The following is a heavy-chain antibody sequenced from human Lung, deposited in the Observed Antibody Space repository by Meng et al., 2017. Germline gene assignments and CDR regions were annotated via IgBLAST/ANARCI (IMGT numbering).Heavy chain of an antibody. Sequence: QVQLQQWGAGLVKPAETLSLTCVVSGGFFSDYYWSWIRQPPGKGLEWIGEINHSGSTNYNPSLESRATISVDTSQNNLSLKLSSVTAADSAVYYCARGPTTMAHDFDYWGQGTLVTVSS. J-gene: IGHJ4*02. CDR2: INHSGST. D-gene: IGHD4-11*01. V-gene: IGHV4-34*01. CDR3: ARGPTTMAHDFDY. CDR1: GGFFSDYY.